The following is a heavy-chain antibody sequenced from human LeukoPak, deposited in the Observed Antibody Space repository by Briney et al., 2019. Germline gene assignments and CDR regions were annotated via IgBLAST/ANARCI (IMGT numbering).Heavy chain of an antibody. Sequence: ASVKVSCKASGSTFNRVDINWVRQAAGQGLEWMGWINPSSGKTGYANNFRGRLTITRNTSIDTVYMDLSSLTSDDTAVYYCARAPSGVLPYYLDSWGPGTLVAVSS. CDR3: ARAPSGVLPYYLDS. J-gene: IGHJ4*02. CDR2: INPSSGKT. V-gene: IGHV1-8*03. D-gene: IGHD3-10*01. CDR1: GSTFNRVD.